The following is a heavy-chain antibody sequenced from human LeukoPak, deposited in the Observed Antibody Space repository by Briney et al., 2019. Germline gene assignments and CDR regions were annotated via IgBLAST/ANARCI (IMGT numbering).Heavy chain of an antibody. D-gene: IGHD1-26*01. CDR3: ARESAGATSGPAEYFQH. CDR1: GYTFTGYY. V-gene: IGHV1-2*06. CDR2: INPNSGGT. J-gene: IGHJ1*01. Sequence: GASVKVSCKASGYTFTGYYMHWVRQAPGQGLEGMGRINPNSGGTNYAQKFQGRVTMTRDTSISTAYMELSRLRSDDTAVYYCARESAGATSGPAEYFQHCGQGTLVTVSS.